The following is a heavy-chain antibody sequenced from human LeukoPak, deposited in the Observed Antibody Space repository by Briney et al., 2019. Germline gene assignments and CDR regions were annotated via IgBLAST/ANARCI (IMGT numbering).Heavy chain of an antibody. D-gene: IGHD6-19*01. V-gene: IGHV1-18*01. J-gene: IGHJ5*02. Sequence: ASVKVSCKASGYTFTSYGISWVRQAPGQGLEWMGWIGAYNGNTNYAQKLQGRVTMTTDTSTSTAYMELRSLRSDDTAVYYCARDVSSSGWYKWFDPWGQGTLVTVSS. CDR1: GYTFTSYG. CDR2: IGAYNGNT. CDR3: ARDVSSSGWYKWFDP.